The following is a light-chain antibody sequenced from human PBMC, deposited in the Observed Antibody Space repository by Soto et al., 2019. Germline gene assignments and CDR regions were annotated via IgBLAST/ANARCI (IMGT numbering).Light chain of an antibody. V-gene: IGKV3D-15*01. Sequence: EIVMTQSPTTLSVSPGARSTLSCRASQSVSSNLAWYQQKPGQAPRLLXYGASTRATGIPARFSGSGSGTEFTLTISSLQSEDFAVYYCQQYNNWPPITFGQGTRLEIK. CDR2: GAS. CDR3: QQYNNWPPIT. CDR1: QSVSSN. J-gene: IGKJ5*01.